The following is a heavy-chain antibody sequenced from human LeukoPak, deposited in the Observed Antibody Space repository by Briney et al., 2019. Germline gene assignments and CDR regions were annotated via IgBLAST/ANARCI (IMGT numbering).Heavy chain of an antibody. V-gene: IGHV4-38-2*02. CDR1: GYSISSGYY. D-gene: IGHD1-26*01. J-gene: IGHJ2*01. CDR2: IYHSGST. Sequence: SETLSLTCTVPGYSISSGYYWGWIRQPPGKGLEWIGSIYHSGSTYYNPSLKSRVTISVDTSKNQFSLKLSSVTAADTAVYYCARRSNNWYFDLWGRGTLVTVSS. CDR3: ARRSNNWYFDL.